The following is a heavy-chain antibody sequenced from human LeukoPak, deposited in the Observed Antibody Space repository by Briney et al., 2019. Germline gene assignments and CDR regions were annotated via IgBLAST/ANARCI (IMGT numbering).Heavy chain of an antibody. CDR2: IYYSGST. V-gene: IGHV4-39*07. CDR3: ARVSYSSSQTDY. CDR1: GFSLSTGGVG. Sequence: GSGPTLVNPTQTLTLTCTFSGFSLSTGGVGVGWIRQPPGKGLEWIGSIYYSGSTYYNPSLKSRVTISVDTSKNQFSLKLSSVTAADTAVYYCARVSYSSSQTDYWGQGTLVTVSS. J-gene: IGHJ4*02. D-gene: IGHD6-13*01.